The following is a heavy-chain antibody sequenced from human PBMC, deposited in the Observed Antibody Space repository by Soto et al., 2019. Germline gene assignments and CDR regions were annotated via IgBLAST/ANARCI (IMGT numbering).Heavy chain of an antibody. Sequence: QITLKESGPTLVKPTQTLTLTCTFSGFSLTTRGVGVGWIRQPPGKALECLALIYWDDDKRYSPSRQSRLSNTKDASKNQVALTMTNVDPVDTATYYCAHIPNYYQYDWFDPWGQGTLVSVSS. V-gene: IGHV2-5*02. D-gene: IGHD3-16*01. J-gene: IGHJ5*02. CDR1: GFSLTTRGVG. CDR2: IYWDDDK. CDR3: AHIPNYYQYDWFDP.